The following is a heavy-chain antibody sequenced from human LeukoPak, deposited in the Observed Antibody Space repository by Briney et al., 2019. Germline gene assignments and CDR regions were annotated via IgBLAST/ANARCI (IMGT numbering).Heavy chain of an antibody. CDR2: IIPIFGTA. V-gene: IGHV1-69*05. Sequence: SVKVSCKASGGTFSSYAISWVRQAPEQGLEWMGGIIPIFGTANYAQKFQGRVTITTDESTSTAYMELSSLRSEDTAVYYCARNRHYDFWSGRSDAFDIWGQGTMVTVSS. D-gene: IGHD3-3*01. CDR3: ARNRHYDFWSGRSDAFDI. CDR1: GGTFSSYA. J-gene: IGHJ3*02.